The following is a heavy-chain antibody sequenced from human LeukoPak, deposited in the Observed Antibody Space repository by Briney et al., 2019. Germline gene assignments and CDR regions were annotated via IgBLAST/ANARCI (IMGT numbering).Heavy chain of an antibody. J-gene: IGHJ4*02. Sequence: ASVKVSCRASGYTFTTYYLHWVRQAAGQGLEWMGIINLSGGSTTYAQKFQGRGNKTSDTSTSTVYMELSSLRSDDTAVYYCATLMNMEVTPFDYWGQGTLSPSPQ. V-gene: IGHV1-46*01. D-gene: IGHD4-23*01. CDR1: GYTFTTYY. CDR3: ATLMNMEVTPFDY. CDR2: INLSGGST.